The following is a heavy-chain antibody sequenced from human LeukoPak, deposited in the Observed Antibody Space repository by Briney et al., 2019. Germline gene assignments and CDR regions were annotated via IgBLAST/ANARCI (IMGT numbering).Heavy chain of an antibody. CDR3: ARGRYFDWLFDY. J-gene: IGHJ4*02. D-gene: IGHD3-9*01. CDR1: GGPIRSYY. Sequence: SETLSLTCTVSGGPIRSYYWSWIRQPPGKGLEWIGYSYYSGNTNYNPSLTSRVTMSVDTSKNQFSLNLTSVTAADTAVYYCARGRYFDWLFDYWGQGTLVTVSS. CDR2: SYYSGNT. V-gene: IGHV4-59*01.